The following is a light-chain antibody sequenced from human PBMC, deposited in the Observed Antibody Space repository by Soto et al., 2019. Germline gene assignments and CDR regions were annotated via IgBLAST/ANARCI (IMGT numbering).Light chain of an antibody. CDR1: QSISTY. CDR3: QQRSNWIT. V-gene: IGKV3-11*01. J-gene: IGKJ4*01. CDR2: YAS. Sequence: VITQAPATLSFFPGERATLSCRASQSISTYLAWYQQRSGQAPRLLIFYASYRATGIPARFSGSGSGTDFTLTISSLEPEDFAVYYCQQRSNWITFGGGTKVDI.